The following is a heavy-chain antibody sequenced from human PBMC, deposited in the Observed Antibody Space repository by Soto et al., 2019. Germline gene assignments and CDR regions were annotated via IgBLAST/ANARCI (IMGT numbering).Heavy chain of an antibody. CDR2: IYPGDHET. D-gene: IGHD6-13*01. V-gene: IGHV5-51*01. J-gene: IGHJ4*02. CDR1: GYTFSNFW. Sequence: GESLKTSCQSSGYTFSNFWIGWVRQLPGKGLGWMGIIYPGDHETRYSPSFHGKVTISADRSINTAYLQWNSLEASDTAFYFCARSPRSRPYFDYWGQGALVTVSS. CDR3: ARSPRSRPYFDY.